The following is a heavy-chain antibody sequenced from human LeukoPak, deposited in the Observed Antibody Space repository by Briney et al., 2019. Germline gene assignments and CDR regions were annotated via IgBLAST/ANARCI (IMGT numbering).Heavy chain of an antibody. CDR1: GFTFSSYG. V-gene: IGHV3-7*04. Sequence: GGSLRLSCAASGFTFSSYGMHWVRQAPGKGLEWVANINRDGGEKHYVDSVKGRFTISRDNAKDSLDLQLNSLRGEDTAVYYCARMYCGGGKCYLSYFDYWGQGTVVTVSS. CDR2: INRDGGEK. CDR3: ARMYCGGGKCYLSYFDY. J-gene: IGHJ4*02. D-gene: IGHD2-21*01.